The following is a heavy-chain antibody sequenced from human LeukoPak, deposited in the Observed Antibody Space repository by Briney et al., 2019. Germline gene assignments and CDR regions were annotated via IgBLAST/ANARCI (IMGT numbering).Heavy chain of an antibody. J-gene: IGHJ4*02. CDR2: INPSGGST. V-gene: IGHV1-46*01. D-gene: IGHD6-6*01. CDR1: GGTFSSYA. Sequence: ASVKVSCKASGGTFSSYAISWVRQAPGQGLEWMGIINPSGGSTSYAQKFQGRVTMTRDMSTSTVYMELSSLRSEDTAVYYCARDSISRIAARPYYFDYWGQGTLVTVSS. CDR3: ARDSISRIAARPYYFDY.